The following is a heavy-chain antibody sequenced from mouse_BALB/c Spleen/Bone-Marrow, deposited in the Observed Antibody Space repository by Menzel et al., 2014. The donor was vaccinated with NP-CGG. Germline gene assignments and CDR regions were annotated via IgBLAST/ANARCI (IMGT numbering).Heavy chain of an antibody. CDR3: ARVWYFDY. J-gene: IGHJ2*03. CDR1: GFTFSSYG. V-gene: IGHV5-6-3*01. Sequence: EVKVVESGGGLVQPGGSLKLSCAASGFTFSSYGMSWVRQTQDNRLELVAPINSNGGSTYYPDSVKGRFTISRDNAKNTLYLQMSSLKSEDTAMYYCARVWYFDYWGQGTSLTVSP. CDR2: INSNGGST.